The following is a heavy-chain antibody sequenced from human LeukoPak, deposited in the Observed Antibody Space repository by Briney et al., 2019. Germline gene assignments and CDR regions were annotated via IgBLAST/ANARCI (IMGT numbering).Heavy chain of an antibody. CDR1: GLTFSSHW. CDR2: ITNDGSST. CDR3: AKVLSSSGYYHHFDY. Sequence: GGSLRLSCAASGLTFSSHWMHWVRQAPGKGLVWVSRITNDGSSTTYADSVKGRFTISRDNAKNMLYLQVNSLRAEDTAVFYCAKVLSSSGYYHHFDYWGQGTLVTVSS. D-gene: IGHD3-22*01. V-gene: IGHV3-74*01. J-gene: IGHJ4*02.